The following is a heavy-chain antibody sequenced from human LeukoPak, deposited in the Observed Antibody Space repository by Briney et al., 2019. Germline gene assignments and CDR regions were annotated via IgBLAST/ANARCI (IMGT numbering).Heavy chain of an antibody. CDR3: AREPGGGRGYSYGYLDF. J-gene: IGHJ4*02. D-gene: IGHD5-18*01. Sequence: GGSLRLSCAASGLTFSTYWMSWVRQAPGKGLEWVANIKEDGSEKYYVDSVKGRFTISRDNAKNSLYLQMNSLRAEDTAVYYCAREPGGGRGYSYGYLDFWGQGTLVTVSS. CDR2: IKEDGSEK. V-gene: IGHV3-7*01. CDR1: GLTFSTYW.